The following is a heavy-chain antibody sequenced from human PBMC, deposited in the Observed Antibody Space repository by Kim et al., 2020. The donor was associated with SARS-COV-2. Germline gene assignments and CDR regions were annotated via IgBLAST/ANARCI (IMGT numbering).Heavy chain of an antibody. CDR3: ARDPARTNMHAAFDI. V-gene: IGHV4-59*01. J-gene: IGHJ3*02. Sequence: SETLSLTCTVSGGSISSYYWSWIRQPPGKGLEWIGYIYYSGSTNYNPSLKSRVTISVDTSKNQFSLKLSSVTAADTAVYYCARDPARTNMHAAFDIWGQGTMVTVSS. CDR2: IYYSGST. D-gene: IGHD2-2*01. CDR1: GGSISSYY.